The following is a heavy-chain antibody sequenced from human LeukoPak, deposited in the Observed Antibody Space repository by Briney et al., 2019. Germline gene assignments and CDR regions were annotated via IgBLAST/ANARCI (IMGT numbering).Heavy chain of an antibody. CDR3: ARGLYDSSGYYLDAFDI. D-gene: IGHD3-22*01. J-gene: IGHJ3*02. CDR1: GYTFTSYG. Sequence: ASVKVSCKASGYTFTSYGINWVRQATGQGLEWMGWMNPNSGNTGYAQKFQGRVTITRNTSISTAYMELSSLRSEDTAVYYCARGLYDSSGYYLDAFDIWGQGTMVTVSS. CDR2: MNPNSGNT. V-gene: IGHV1-8*03.